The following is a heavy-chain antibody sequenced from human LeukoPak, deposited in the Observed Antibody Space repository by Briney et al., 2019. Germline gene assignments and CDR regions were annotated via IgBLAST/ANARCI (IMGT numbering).Heavy chain of an antibody. CDR1: GYTFTSYY. CDR3: ARGERFLEWLLSLYYFDY. CDR2: INPSGGST. D-gene: IGHD3-3*01. J-gene: IGHJ4*02. V-gene: IGHV1-46*01. Sequence: ASVKVSCKASGYTFTSYYMHWVRQAPGQGLEWIGIINPSGGSTSYAQKFQGRVTMTRDTSTSTVYMELSSLRSEDTAVYYCARGERFLEWLLSLYYFDYWGQGTLVTVSS.